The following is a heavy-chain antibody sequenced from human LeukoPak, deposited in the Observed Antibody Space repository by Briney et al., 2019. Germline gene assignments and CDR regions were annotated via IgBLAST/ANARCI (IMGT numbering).Heavy chain of an antibody. Sequence: GGSLRLSCAAFGFTFSTYVMYWVRQAPGKGLEWVAVISYDGSNKYYADSVKGRFTISRDNSKNTLYLQMNSLRAEDTAVYYCARDHSMVRGVIDYWGQGTLVTVSS. D-gene: IGHD3-10*01. J-gene: IGHJ4*02. V-gene: IGHV3-30-3*01. CDR2: ISYDGSNK. CDR3: ARDHSMVRGVIDY. CDR1: GFTFSTYV.